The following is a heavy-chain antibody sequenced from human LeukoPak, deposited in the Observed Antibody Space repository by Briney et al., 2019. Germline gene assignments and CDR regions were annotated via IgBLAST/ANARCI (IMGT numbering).Heavy chain of an antibody. V-gene: IGHV1-8*01. CDR2: MNPNSGRT. CDR3: TRETSSRYFDY. J-gene: IGHJ4*02. Sequence: RASVKVSCKASGYTLTSYDINWVRQATGRGLEWMGWMNPNSGRTGYAQNFQGRITITRNTSISTAYMELSSLRSEDTAVYYCTRETSSRYFDYWGQGTLVTVSS. CDR1: GYTLTSYD.